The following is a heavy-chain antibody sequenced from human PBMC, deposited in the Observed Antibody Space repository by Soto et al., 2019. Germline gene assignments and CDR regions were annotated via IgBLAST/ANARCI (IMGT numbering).Heavy chain of an antibody. J-gene: IGHJ4*02. CDR3: ATSPTGVAARDRILPVDYFDY. CDR1: GYTLTELS. Sequence: ASVKVSCKVSGYTLTELSMHWVRQAPGKGLEWMGGFDPEDGETIYAQKFQGRVTMTEDTSTDTAYMELSSLRSEDTAVYYCATSPTGVAARDRILPVDYFDYWGQGTLVTVSS. CDR2: FDPEDGET. D-gene: IGHD6-6*01. V-gene: IGHV1-24*01.